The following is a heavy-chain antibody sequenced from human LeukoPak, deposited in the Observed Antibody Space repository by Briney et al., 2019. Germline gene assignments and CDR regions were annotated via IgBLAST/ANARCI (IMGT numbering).Heavy chain of an antibody. CDR3: ARAGYYRFDY. J-gene: IGHJ4*02. CDR1: GFTFSTSW. V-gene: IGHV3-74*01. CDR2: INSDGTTI. D-gene: IGHD2/OR15-2a*01. Sequence: GGSLRLSCAASGFTFSTSWTHWVRQAPGKGLVWVSRINSDGTTIDYADSVKGRFTISRDNAKNTLYLQMNSLRDEDTAVYYCARAGYYRFDYWGQGTLVTVSS.